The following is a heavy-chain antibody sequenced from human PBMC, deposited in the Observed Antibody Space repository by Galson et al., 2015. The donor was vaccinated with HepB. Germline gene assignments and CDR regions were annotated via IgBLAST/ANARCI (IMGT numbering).Heavy chain of an antibody. D-gene: IGHD3-3*01. CDR2: IIPIFGTA. J-gene: IGHJ6*02. CDR3: ARDPSPKGVFGVVITKPNGYYGMDV. Sequence: SVKVSCKASGGTFSSYAISWVRQAPGQGLEWMGGIIPIFGTANYAQKFQGRVTITADESTSTAYMELSSLRSEDTAVYYCARDPSPKGVFGVVITKPNGYYGMDVWGQGTTVTVSS. CDR1: GGTFSSYA. V-gene: IGHV1-69*13.